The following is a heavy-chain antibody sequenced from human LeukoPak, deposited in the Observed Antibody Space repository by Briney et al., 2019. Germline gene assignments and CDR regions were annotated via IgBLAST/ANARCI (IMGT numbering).Heavy chain of an antibody. D-gene: IGHD1-26*01. J-gene: IGHJ4*02. V-gene: IGHV4-39*07. CDR3: AREEALGSGSFDY. Sequence: SETLSLTCTVSSGSISSSSYYWGWIRQPPGKGLEWIGSIYYSIYYIGSTDYSGNTYYNPSLKSRVTISVDTSKNQFSLKLSSVTAADTAVYYCAREEALGSGSFDYWGQGTLVTVSS. CDR1: SGSISSSSYY. CDR2: IYYSIYYIGSTDYSGNT.